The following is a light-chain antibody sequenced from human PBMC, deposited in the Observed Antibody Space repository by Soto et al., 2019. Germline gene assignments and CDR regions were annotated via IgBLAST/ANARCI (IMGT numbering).Light chain of an antibody. V-gene: IGKV3-15*01. CDR3: LQYDDWPPGGT. Sequence: EMVMTQSPTTLSVSPGGRVTLSCRASQSVGSDLAWYQKKPGQAPRLLIYGASTRATGIPARFSGSGSGTEFTLTISSLQSEDFAVYYCLQYDDWPPGGTFGQGTKVELK. CDR1: QSVGSD. CDR2: GAS. J-gene: IGKJ1*01.